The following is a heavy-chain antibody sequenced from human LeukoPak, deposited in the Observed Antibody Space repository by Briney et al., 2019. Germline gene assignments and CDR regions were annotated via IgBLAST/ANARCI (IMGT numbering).Heavy chain of an antibody. Sequence: PGGSLRLSCAASGFTFSSYWMHWVRQAPGKGLVWVSRINSDGSSTSYADSVKGRFTISRDNAKNTLYLQMNSLRVEDTAVYYCARGGFDVPGMDVWGQGTTVTVSS. D-gene: IGHD3-10*02. CDR1: GFTFSSYW. J-gene: IGHJ6*02. V-gene: IGHV3-74*01. CDR3: ARGGFDVPGMDV. CDR2: INSDGSST.